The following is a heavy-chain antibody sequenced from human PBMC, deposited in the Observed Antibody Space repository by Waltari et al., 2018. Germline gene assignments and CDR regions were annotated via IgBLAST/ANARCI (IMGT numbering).Heavy chain of an antibody. D-gene: IGHD2-2*01. J-gene: IGHJ5*02. CDR2: IWYDGSKK. Sequence: QVQLVESGGGVVQPGRSLRLSCAASGFTFSSYGMHWVRQAPGKGLEWVAVIWYDGSKKYYADSVKGRFTISRDNSKNTLYLQMNSLRAEDTAMYYCAKEVHQLGSDWFDPWGQGTLVTVSS. CDR1: GFTFSSYG. CDR3: AKEVHQLGSDWFDP. V-gene: IGHV3-30*18.